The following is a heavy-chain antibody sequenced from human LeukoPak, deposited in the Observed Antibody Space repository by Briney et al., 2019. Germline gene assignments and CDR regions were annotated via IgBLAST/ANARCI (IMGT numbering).Heavy chain of an antibody. J-gene: IGHJ4*02. V-gene: IGHV4-31*03. D-gene: IGHD3-22*01. CDR3: ARVPRDYYYDSSGYYGG. CDR2: IYCSGST. Sequence: SETLSLTCTVSGGSISSGGYYWSWIRQHPGKGLEWIGYIYCSGSTYYNPSLKSRVTISVDTSKNQFSLKLSSVTAADTAVYYCARVPRDYYYDSSGYYGGGGQGTLVTVPS. CDR1: GGSISSGGYY.